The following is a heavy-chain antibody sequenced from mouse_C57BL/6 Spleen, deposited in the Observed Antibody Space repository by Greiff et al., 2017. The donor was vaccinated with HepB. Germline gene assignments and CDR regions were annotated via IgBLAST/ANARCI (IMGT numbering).Heavy chain of an antibody. Sequence: QVQLKESGAELVRPGTSVKVSCKASGYAFTNYLIEWVKQRPGQGLEWIGVINPGSGGTNYNEKFKGKATMTADKSSSTAYMQLSSLTSEDSAVYFCARSAYYGSSYGYFDVWGTGTTVTVSS. CDR2: INPGSGGT. CDR1: GYAFTNYL. V-gene: IGHV1-54*01. CDR3: ARSAYYGSSYGYFDV. J-gene: IGHJ1*03. D-gene: IGHD1-1*01.